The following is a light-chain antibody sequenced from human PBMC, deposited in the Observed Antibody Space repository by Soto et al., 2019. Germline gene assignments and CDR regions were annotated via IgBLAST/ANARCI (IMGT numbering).Light chain of an antibody. CDR2: EGS. CDR1: SSDVGSYNL. Sequence: QSALTQPASVSGSPGQSITISCTGTSSDVGSYNLVSWYQQHPGKAPKLMIYEGSKRPSGVSNRFSGSKSGNTASLTISGLRPEDEADYYCSSYTRSSTLVVFGGGTKLTVL. CDR3: SSYTRSSTLVV. V-gene: IGLV2-14*02. J-gene: IGLJ3*02.